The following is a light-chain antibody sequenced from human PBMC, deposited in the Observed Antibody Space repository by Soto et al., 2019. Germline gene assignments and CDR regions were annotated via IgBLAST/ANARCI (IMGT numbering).Light chain of an antibody. CDR1: QSISSW. CDR2: DAS. J-gene: IGKJ1*01. V-gene: IGKV1-5*01. CDR3: QQYNSYAVT. Sequence: DIQMTQSPSTLSASVGDRVTITCRASQSISSWLAWYQQKPGKAPKLLIYDASSLERGVPSRFSGSGSGTEFTLTISSLQPDDFATYYCQQYNSYAVTFRQGTKV.